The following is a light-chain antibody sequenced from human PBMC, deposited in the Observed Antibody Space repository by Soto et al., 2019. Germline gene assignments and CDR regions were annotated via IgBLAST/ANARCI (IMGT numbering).Light chain of an antibody. J-gene: IGLJ1*01. CDR1: SSDVGAYNF. V-gene: IGLV2-14*01. CDR3: SSYTTSAPYV. CDR2: EVT. Sequence: QCALTQPDSVSGSPGQSITISCTGTSSDVGAYNFVSWYQHHPGRAPKLIIYEVTIRPSGVSNRFSGSKSGNTASLTISGLQAEDEADYYCSSYTTSAPYVFGSGTKVTVL.